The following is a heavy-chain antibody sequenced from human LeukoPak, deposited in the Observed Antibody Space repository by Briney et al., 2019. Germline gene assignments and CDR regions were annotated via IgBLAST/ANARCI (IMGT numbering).Heavy chain of an antibody. CDR3: ASRDDYYAFDI. V-gene: IGHV3-11*01. J-gene: IGHJ3*02. CDR2: ISSSGSTI. CDR1: GFTFSDYY. Sequence: GGSLRLSCAASGFTFSDYYMSWIRQAPGKGLEWVSYISSSGSTIYYADSVKGRFTISRDNAKNSLYLQMNSLRAEDTAVYYCASRDDYYAFDIWGQGTMVTVSS. D-gene: IGHD5-12*01.